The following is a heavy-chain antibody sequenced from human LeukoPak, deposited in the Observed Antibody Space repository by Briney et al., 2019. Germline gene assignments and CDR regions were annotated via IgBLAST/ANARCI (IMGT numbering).Heavy chain of an antibody. V-gene: IGHV4-34*01. CDR1: GGSFSGYY. CDR2: ISHSGST. Sequence: SETLSLTCAVYGGSFSGYYWSWIRQPPGKGLEWIGEISHSGSTNYNPSLKSRVTISVDTSKNQFSLKLSSVTAADTAVYYCASRYQLLSYDYWGQGTLVTVSS. D-gene: IGHD2-2*01. CDR3: ASRYQLLSYDY. J-gene: IGHJ4*02.